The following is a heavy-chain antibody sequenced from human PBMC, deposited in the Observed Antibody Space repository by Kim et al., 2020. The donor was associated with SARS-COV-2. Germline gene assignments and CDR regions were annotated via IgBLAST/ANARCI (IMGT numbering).Heavy chain of an antibody. CDR3: ASPTIFIYITMVRGAAGGSGMDV. CDR1: GYTFTGYY. CDR2: INPNSGGT. D-gene: IGHD3-10*01. Sequence: ASVKVSCKASGYTFTGYYMHWVRQAPGQGLEWMGWINPNSGGTNYAQKFQGRVTMTRDTSISTAYMELSRLRSDDTAVYYCASPTIFIYITMVRGAAGGSGMDVWGQGTTVTVSS. V-gene: IGHV1-2*02. J-gene: IGHJ6*02.